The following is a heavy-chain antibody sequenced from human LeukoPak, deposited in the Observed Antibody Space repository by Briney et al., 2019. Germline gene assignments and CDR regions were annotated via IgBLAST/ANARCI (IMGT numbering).Heavy chain of an antibody. V-gene: IGHV3-43D*03. CDR2: IHWDGGST. Sequence: GGSLRLSCAASGFTFDEYAMHWVRQPAGRGLEWVSLIHWDGGSTYYADSVRGRFTFSRDSRKNSLYLQMNGLRAEDTALYYCAKSGSRKDHYFHYMDVWGKGTTVTVSS. D-gene: IGHD3-10*01. J-gene: IGHJ6*03. CDR1: GFTFDEYA. CDR3: AKSGSRKDHYFHYMDV.